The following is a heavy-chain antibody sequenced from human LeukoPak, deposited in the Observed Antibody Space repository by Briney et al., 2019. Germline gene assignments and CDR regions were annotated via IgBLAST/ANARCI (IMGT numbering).Heavy chain of an antibody. CDR3: AHRRGYNWNDGNWFDP. Sequence: SGPTLVKPTQTLTLTCTFSGFSLSTSGVGVGWIRQPPVKALEWLALIYWDDDKRYSPSLKSRLTITKDTSKNQVVLTMTNMDPVDTATYYCAHRRGYNWNDGNWFDPWGQGTLVTVSS. J-gene: IGHJ5*02. CDR2: IYWDDDK. CDR1: GFSLSTSGVG. V-gene: IGHV2-5*02. D-gene: IGHD1-20*01.